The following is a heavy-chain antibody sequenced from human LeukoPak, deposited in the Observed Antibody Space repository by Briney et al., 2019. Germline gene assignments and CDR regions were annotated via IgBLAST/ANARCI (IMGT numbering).Heavy chain of an antibody. CDR2: IIPILNIL. CDR3: ARDPDDLLSGGSYYDNGMDV. D-gene: IGHD3-3*01. J-gene: IGHJ6*02. Sequence: SVKVSCKASGDIFSNYGISWVRQAPGQGLEWKARIIPILNILNYAQKFQGRLTISADKPTSTAYMELSSLTSEDTAVYYCARDPDDLLSGGSYYDNGMDVWGQGTTVTVSS. CDR1: GDIFSNYG. V-gene: IGHV1-69*04.